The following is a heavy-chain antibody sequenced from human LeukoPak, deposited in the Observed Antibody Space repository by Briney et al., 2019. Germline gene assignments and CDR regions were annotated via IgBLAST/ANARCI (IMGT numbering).Heavy chain of an antibody. CDR3: ATYSSAFSY. D-gene: IGHD6-19*01. CDR1: GFTFGYFW. Sequence: GGSLRLSCAASGFTFGYFWMSWVRQAPGRGLQWVASMKGDGSLIHYVDSVKGRFTISRDNAKNSLYLQMNSLRAEDTAVYYCATYSSAFSYWGQGTLVTVSS. CDR2: MKGDGSLI. J-gene: IGHJ4*02. V-gene: IGHV3-7*01.